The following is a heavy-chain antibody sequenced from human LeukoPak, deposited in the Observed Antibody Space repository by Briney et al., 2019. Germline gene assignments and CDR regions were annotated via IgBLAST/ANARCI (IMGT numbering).Heavy chain of an antibody. Sequence: NPGNSLRLSCAASGFTFTKYWMTWVRQAPGKGLEWVSYISGSGSTIYYADSVKGRFTISRDNAKNSLYLQMNSLRAEDTAVYYCARARVTMVRGVIEYYFDYWGQGTLVTVSS. CDR3: ARARVTMVRGVIEYYFDY. V-gene: IGHV3-11*01. D-gene: IGHD3-10*01. CDR2: ISGSGSTI. J-gene: IGHJ4*02. CDR1: GFTFTKYW.